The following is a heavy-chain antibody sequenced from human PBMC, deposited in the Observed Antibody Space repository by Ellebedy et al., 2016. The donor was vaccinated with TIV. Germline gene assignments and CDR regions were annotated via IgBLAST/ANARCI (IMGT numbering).Heavy chain of an antibody. J-gene: IGHJ4*01. CDR1: GFTFSGYW. V-gene: IGHV3-74*01. CDR2: INGDGGFT. CDR3: STLSDTGY. D-gene: IGHD2-21*02. Sequence: GESLKISCAASGFTFSGYWMHWVRQVPGKGLVWLSRINGDGGFTSHADFVKGRFTISRDNAKNTLYLQMNSLKAEDTAMYYCSTLSDTGYWGHGTLVTVSS.